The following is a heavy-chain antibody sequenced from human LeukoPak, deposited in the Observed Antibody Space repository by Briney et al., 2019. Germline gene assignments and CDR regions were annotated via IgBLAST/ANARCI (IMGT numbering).Heavy chain of an antibody. CDR1: GFTFSYYS. V-gene: IGHV3-21*01. D-gene: IGHD6-13*01. Sequence: GGSLRLSCAASGFTFSYYSMNGVGQALGKELEWVSSISSSSGYIYYADSVKGRFTISRDNAKNSLYLQMNSLRAEDTGLYYCAASIAYRSSWFADYWGQGTLVTVSS. CDR3: AASIAYRSSWFADY. CDR2: ISSSSGYI. J-gene: IGHJ4*02.